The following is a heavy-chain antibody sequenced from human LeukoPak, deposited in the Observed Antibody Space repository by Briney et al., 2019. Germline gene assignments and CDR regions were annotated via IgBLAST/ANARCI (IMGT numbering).Heavy chain of an antibody. J-gene: IGHJ4*02. CDR2: IYTSGST. D-gene: IGHD3-3*01. CDR3: ARSPYYDFPTPYYFDY. Sequence: SETLSLTCTVSGGSISSYYWSWIRQPAGKGLEWIGRIYTSGSTNYNPSLKSRVTMSVDTSKNQFSLKLSSVTAADTAVYYCARSPYYDFPTPYYFDYWGQGTLVTVSS. CDR1: GGSISSYY. V-gene: IGHV4-4*07.